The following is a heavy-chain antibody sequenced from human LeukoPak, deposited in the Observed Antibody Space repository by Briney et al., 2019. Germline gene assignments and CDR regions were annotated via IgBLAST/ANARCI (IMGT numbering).Heavy chain of an antibody. CDR3: ARGDDYVWGSYRYNGAHQNGMDV. Sequence: GGSLRLSCAASGFTFSNYAMSWVRQVPWRGLEWVSTICSRGDSTYDADSVKGRFTISRDNSKNSLYLQMNSVRAEDTAVYYRARGDDYVWGSYRYNGAHQNGMDVWGQGTTVTVSS. J-gene: IGHJ6*02. D-gene: IGHD3-16*02. CDR1: GFTFSNYA. CDR2: ICSRGDST. V-gene: IGHV3-23*01.